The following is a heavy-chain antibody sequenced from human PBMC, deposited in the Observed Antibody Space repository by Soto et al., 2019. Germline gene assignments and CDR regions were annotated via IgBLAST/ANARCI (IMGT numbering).Heavy chain of an antibody. J-gene: IGHJ6*02. Sequence: PSETLSLTCAVSDGSISSINWWSWVRQTPGKGLEWIGEIYHSGSTNYNPSLKSRVTISVDKSKNQFSLKLSSVSAADTAVYYCARERAFGESSPGYYYYGMDVWGQGTTVTVSS. D-gene: IGHD3-10*01. V-gene: IGHV4-4*02. CDR1: DGSISSINW. CDR3: ARERAFGESSPGYYYYGMDV. CDR2: IYHSGST.